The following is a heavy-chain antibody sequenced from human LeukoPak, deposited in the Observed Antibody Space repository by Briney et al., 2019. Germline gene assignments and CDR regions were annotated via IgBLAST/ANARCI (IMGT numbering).Heavy chain of an antibody. V-gene: IGHV1-2*02. CDR2: INPNSGGT. J-gene: IGHJ4*02. D-gene: IGHD6-13*01. Sequence: GASVKVSCKASGYTFTGYYMHWVRQAPGQGLEWMGWINPNSGGTNYAQKFQGRVTMTRDTSISTAYMELSRLRSDDTAVYYCAVTTAAGGRADFDYWGQGTLVTVSS. CDR1: GYTFTGYY. CDR3: AVTTAAGGRADFDY.